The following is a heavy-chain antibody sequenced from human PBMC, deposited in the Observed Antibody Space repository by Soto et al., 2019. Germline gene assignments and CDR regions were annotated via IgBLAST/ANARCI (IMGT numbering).Heavy chain of an antibody. J-gene: IGHJ4*02. CDR1: GYTFTSYG. CDR2: ISAYNGNT. D-gene: IGHD3-10*02. Sequence: ASVKVSCKASGYTFTSYGISWVRQAPGQGLEWMGWISAYNGNTNYAQKLQGRVTMTTDTSTSTAYMELSSLRSEETAVYYCATTSGELLWCFDYWGQGTLVTVSS. CDR3: ATTSGELLWCFDY. V-gene: IGHV1-18*01.